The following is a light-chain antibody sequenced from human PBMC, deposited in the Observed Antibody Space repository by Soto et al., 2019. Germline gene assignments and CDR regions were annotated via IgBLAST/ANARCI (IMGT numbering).Light chain of an antibody. V-gene: IGKV2-30*02. CDR1: QSLVHSDGDTY. CDR3: MQGTHWPPYT. J-gene: IGKJ2*01. Sequence: DVVMTQSPLSLPANLGEPAAISCRSTQSLVHSDGDTYLSWFHQRPGQSPRRLIFRVSKRDFGVPPRFIGSGSGTDFTLEITSVEAEDVGVYYCMQGTHWPPYTFGQGTRLAIK. CDR2: RVS.